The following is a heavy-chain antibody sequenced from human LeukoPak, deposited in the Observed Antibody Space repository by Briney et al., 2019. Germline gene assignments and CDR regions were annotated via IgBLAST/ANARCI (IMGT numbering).Heavy chain of an antibody. V-gene: IGHV5-51*01. D-gene: IGHD3-22*01. CDR3: ARWAGDSSGYYYVAALD. J-gene: IGHJ4*02. CDR2: IYPGDSDT. CDR1: GYSFTSYW. Sequence: GASLKISCKGSGYSFTSYWIGWVRQLPGKGLEWMRIIYPGDSDTRYSPSFQGQVTISADKSISTAYLQWSSLKASDTAMYYCARWAGDSSGYYYVAALDWGQGTLVTVSS.